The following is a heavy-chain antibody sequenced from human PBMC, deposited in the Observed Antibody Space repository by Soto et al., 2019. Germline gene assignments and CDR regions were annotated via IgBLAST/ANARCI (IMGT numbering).Heavy chain of an antibody. D-gene: IGHD2-21*01. CDR2: IYSGGST. Sequence: LRLSCAASGFTVSSNYMSWVRQAPGKGLEWVSVIYSGGSTYYADSVKGRFTISRDNSKNTLYLQMNSLRAEDTAVYYCARDRAIRNWFDPWGQGTLVTVSS. CDR3: ARDRAIRNWFDP. V-gene: IGHV3-53*01. CDR1: GFTVSSNY. J-gene: IGHJ5*02.